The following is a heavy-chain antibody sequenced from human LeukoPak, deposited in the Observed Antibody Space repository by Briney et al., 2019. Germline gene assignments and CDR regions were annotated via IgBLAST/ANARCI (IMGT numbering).Heavy chain of an antibody. D-gene: IGHD3-22*01. CDR1: GFTFSSYS. J-gene: IGHJ4*02. V-gene: IGHV3-21*04. CDR3: ARGGAYYYDSSGYYYVPVDY. CDR2: ISSSSSYI. Sequence: GGSLRLSCAASGFTFSSYSMNWVRQAPGKGLEWVSSISSSSSYIYYADSVKGRFTISRDNAKNSLYLQMNSLRAEDTAVYYCARGGAYYYDSSGYYYVPVDYWGQGTLVTVSS.